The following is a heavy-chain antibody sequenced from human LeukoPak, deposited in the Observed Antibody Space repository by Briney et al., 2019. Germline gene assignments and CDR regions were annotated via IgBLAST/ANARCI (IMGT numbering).Heavy chain of an antibody. J-gene: IGHJ3*02. CDR1: GFTFSTFA. CDR3: ARAIQYYYDSSGLRTDAFDI. Sequence: GGSLRLSCAASGFTFSTFAMTWVRLAPGKGLEWVSTISSGGDRTYYGDSVKGRFTISRDNSKNTLYLQMNSLRAEDTAVYYCARAIQYYYDSSGLRTDAFDIWGQGTMVTVSS. CDR2: ISSGGDRT. V-gene: IGHV3-23*01. D-gene: IGHD3-22*01.